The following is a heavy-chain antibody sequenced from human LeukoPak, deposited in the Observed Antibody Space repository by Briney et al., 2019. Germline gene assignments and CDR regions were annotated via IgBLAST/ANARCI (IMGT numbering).Heavy chain of an antibody. D-gene: IGHD3-22*01. CDR3: ARQYYYDNNWFDP. V-gene: IGHV4-39*01. J-gene: IGHJ5*02. CDR1: GGSISSSSYY. Sequence: SETLSLTCTVSGGSISSSSYYWGWIRQPPGKGLEWIGSIYYSGSTYYNPSLKSRVTISVDTSKNQFSLKLGSVTAADTAVYYCARQYYYDNNWFDPWGQGTLVTVSS. CDR2: IYYSGST.